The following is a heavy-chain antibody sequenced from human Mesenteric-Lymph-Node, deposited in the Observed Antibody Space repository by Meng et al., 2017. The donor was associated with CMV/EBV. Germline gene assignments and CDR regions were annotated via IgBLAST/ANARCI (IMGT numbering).Heavy chain of an antibody. CDR1: GFTFSSYW. J-gene: IGHJ4*02. Sequence: GESLKISCAASGFTFSSYWMSWVRQAPGKGLEWVANIKQDGSEKYYVDSVKGRFTISRDNAKNSLYLQMNSLRAEDTAVYYCARAPDYSSGYYDWGQGTLVTVSS. D-gene: IGHD3-3*01. CDR3: ARAPDYSSGYYD. V-gene: IGHV3-7*01. CDR2: IKQDGSEK.